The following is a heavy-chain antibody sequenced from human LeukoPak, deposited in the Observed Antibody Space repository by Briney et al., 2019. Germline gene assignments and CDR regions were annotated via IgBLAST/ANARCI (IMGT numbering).Heavy chain of an antibody. Sequence: PGGSLRLSCAASGFTFSSYAMHWVRQAPVKGLEWVAVISYDGSNKYYADSVKGRFTISRDNSKNTLYLQMNSLRAEDTAVYYCASYCSGGSCYVEDYWGQGTLVTVSS. J-gene: IGHJ4*02. CDR1: GFTFSSYA. V-gene: IGHV3-30-3*01. D-gene: IGHD2-15*01. CDR2: ISYDGSNK. CDR3: ASYCSGGSCYVEDY.